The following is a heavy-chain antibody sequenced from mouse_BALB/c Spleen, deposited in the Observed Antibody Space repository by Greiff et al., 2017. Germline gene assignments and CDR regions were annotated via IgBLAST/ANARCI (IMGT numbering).Heavy chain of an antibody. CDR1: GFNIKDYY. D-gene: IGHD2-10*02. CDR3: ARSKYGNYRAMDY. CDR2: IDPENGNT. Sequence: EVKLVESGAELVRPGALVKLSCKASGFNIKDYYMHWVKQRPEQGLEWIGWIDPENGNTIYDPKFQGKASITADTSSNTAYLQLSSLTSEDTAVYYCARSKYGNYRAMDYWGQGTSVTVSS. J-gene: IGHJ4*01. V-gene: IGHV14-1*02.